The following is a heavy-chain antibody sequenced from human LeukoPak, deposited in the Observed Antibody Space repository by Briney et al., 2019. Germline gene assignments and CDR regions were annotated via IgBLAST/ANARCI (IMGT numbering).Heavy chain of an antibody. CDR3: ARDLYDDYVWGSFDY. V-gene: IGHV3-33*01. CDR2: IWYDGSNK. CDR1: GFTFSSYG. D-gene: IGHD3-16*01. Sequence: PGRSLRLSCAASGFTFSSYGMHWVRQAPGKGLEWVAVIWYDGSNKYYADSVKGRFTISRDNSKNTLYLQMNSLRVEDTAVYYCARDLYDDYVWGSFDYWGQGTTVTVSS. J-gene: IGHJ4*03.